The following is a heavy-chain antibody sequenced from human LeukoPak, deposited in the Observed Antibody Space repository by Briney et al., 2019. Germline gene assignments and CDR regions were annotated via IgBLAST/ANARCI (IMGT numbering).Heavy chain of an antibody. V-gene: IGHV3-21*01. J-gene: IGHJ4*02. D-gene: IGHD6-13*01. Sequence: GGSLRLSCAASGFTLSSYSMNWVRQAPGKGLEWVSSISSSSSYIYYADSVKGRFTISRDNAKNSLYLQMNSLRAEDPAVYYCARVSIAAAVTPYYFDYWGQGTLVTVSS. CDR3: ARVSIAAAVTPYYFDY. CDR1: GFTLSSYS. CDR2: ISSSSSYI.